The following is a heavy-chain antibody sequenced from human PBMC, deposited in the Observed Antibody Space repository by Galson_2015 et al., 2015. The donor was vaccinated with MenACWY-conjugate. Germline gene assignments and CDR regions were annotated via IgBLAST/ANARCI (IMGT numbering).Heavy chain of an antibody. J-gene: IGHJ4*02. D-gene: IGHD1-7*01. CDR3: ARQTLELRGTGFDN. CDR2: ISYSGST. CDR1: GGSISSSSYF. Sequence: ETLSLTCTVSGGSISSSSYFWGWIRQPPGKGLEWIGTISYSGSTHYNPSLNNRVTVSADTSSNQISLKLSSVTAADTAVYFCARQTLELRGTGFDNWGQGTLVTVSS. V-gene: IGHV4-39*01.